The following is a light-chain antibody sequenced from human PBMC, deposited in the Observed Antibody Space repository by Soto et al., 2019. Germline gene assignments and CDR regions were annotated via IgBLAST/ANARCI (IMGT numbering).Light chain of an antibody. J-gene: IGKJ2*01. CDR2: GAS. V-gene: IGKV3-20*01. Sequence: EIVLTQSPGTLSLSPGERATLSCRASQSVSLNYLAWYQQKPGQTPRLLMYGASSRATGIPDRFSAGGSGTDFTLTITRLEPEDFAVYYCQQYGSSPYTFGQGTKVEI. CDR1: QSVSLNY. CDR3: QQYGSSPYT.